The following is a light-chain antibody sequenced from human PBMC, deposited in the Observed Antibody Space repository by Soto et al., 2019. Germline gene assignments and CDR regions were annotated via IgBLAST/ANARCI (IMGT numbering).Light chain of an antibody. Sequence: QAVVTQPPSVSAAPGQTVTVSCSGNSSNIGNSYVSWYQQFPGTAPRRLIYDDNKRPSGIRDRFSGSKSGTSATLAITGLQTGDEAVYYCGTWDSSLTNGRAVFGGRTKLTVL. V-gene: IGLV1-51*01. CDR1: SSNIGNSY. CDR3: GTWDSSLTNGRAV. CDR2: DDN. J-gene: IGLJ3*02.